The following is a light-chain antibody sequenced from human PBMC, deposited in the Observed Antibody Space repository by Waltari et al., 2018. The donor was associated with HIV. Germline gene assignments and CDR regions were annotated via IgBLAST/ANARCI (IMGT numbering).Light chain of an antibody. CDR2: GAS. CDR3: QQYYKWPLT. CDR1: QSVRSK. J-gene: IGKJ5*01. V-gene: IGKV3D-15*01. Sequence: EIVMLQSPATLSVSPGERATLSCRASQSVRSKLAWYQQKPGQAPRLLIYGASTRSTDIPGRFSRSESGTEFILTISSLRSEDCAVYYCQQYYKWPLTFGQGTRLEIK.